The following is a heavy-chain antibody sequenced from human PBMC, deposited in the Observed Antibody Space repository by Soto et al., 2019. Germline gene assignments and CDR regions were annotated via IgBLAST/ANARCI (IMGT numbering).Heavy chain of an antibody. CDR2: ISGSGGST. CDR1: GFTFSNYA. J-gene: IGHJ6*02. Sequence: EVQLLESGGGLVQPGGSLRLSCAASGFTFSNYAMSWVRQAPGKGLEWVSVISGSGGSTYYADSVKGRFTISRDNSKNTLYLQMNSLRAEDTAVYYCAKVTSTGTHYRWAYAMDVWGQGTTVTVSS. V-gene: IGHV3-23*01. CDR3: AKVTSTGTHYRWAYAMDV. D-gene: IGHD2-8*02.